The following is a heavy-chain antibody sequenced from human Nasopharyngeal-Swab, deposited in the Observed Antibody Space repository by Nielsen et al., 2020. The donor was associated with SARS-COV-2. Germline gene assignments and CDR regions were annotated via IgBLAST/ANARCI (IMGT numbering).Heavy chain of an antibody. V-gene: IGHV3-74*01. CDR3: TRDLNHKIDY. D-gene: IGHD1-14*01. CDR1: GFTLSNFV. J-gene: IGHJ4*02. Sequence: GGSLRLSCVASGFTLSNFVMHWVRQVPGEGLVWVSRIPTDDNPTTYADSVKGRFTISRDDARNTLYLQINSLRAEDTALYYCTRDLNHKIDYWGQGTLVTVSS. CDR2: IPTDDNPT.